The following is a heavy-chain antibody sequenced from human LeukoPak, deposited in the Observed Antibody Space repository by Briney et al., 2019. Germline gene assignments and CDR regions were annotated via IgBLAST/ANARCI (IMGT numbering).Heavy chain of an antibody. V-gene: IGHV3-21*01. CDR2: ISSSSSYI. CDR3: ARDSGIAVAGSLDY. D-gene: IGHD6-19*01. J-gene: IGHJ4*02. CDR1: GFTFSSYS. Sequence: GGSRRLSCAASGFTFSSYSMNWVRQAPGKGLEWVSSISSSSSYIYYADSVKGRFTISRDNAKNSLYLQMNSLRAEDTAVYYCARDSGIAVAGSLDYWGQGTLVTVSS.